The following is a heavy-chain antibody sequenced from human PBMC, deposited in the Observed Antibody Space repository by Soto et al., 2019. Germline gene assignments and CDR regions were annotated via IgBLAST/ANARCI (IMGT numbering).Heavy chain of an antibody. CDR2: IYSGGNT. J-gene: IGHJ5*02. CDR1: GFTVSSNY. Sequence: GGSLRLSCAASGFTVSSNYMSWVRQAPGKGLEWVSVIYSGGNTYYADSVKGRFIISRDNSKNTLDLQMNSLRAEDTAVYYCARDATTCSGGSCDTQAGYHWGQGTLVTVSS. D-gene: IGHD2-15*01. CDR3: ARDATTCSGGSCDTQAGYH. V-gene: IGHV3-66*01.